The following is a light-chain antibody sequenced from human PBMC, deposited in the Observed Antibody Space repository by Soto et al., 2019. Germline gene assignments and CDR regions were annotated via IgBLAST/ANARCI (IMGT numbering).Light chain of an antibody. CDR1: QSVSSN. J-gene: IGKJ2*01. CDR2: GAS. Sequence: EIVMTQSPATLSVSPGERATLSCRASQSVSSNLAWYQQKPGQAPRLLIYGASTRAPGIPARFSGSGSGTEFTLTISSLQSEDFAVYYCQQYNNWPRTFGQWTKLEIK. CDR3: QQYNNWPRT. V-gene: IGKV3-15*01.